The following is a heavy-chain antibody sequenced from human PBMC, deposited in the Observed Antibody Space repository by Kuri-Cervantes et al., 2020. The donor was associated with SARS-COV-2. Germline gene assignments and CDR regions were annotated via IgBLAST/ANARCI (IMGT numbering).Heavy chain of an antibody. CDR2: INSDGSST. Sequence: GESLKISCAASGFTFSSFWMHWVRQAPGKGLVWVSRINSDGSSTSYADSVKGRFTISRDNAKNTLYLQMNSLRAEDTAVYYCAKDLAVAGSEDDSWGQGTLVTVSS. CDR1: GFTFSSFW. D-gene: IGHD6-19*01. V-gene: IGHV3-74*01. CDR3: AKDLAVAGSEDDS. J-gene: IGHJ4*02.